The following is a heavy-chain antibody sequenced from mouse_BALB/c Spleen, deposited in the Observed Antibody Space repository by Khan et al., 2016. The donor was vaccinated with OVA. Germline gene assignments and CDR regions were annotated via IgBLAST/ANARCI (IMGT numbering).Heavy chain of an antibody. CDR3: ARTYYSYDRYFDV. CDR2: INTYTGEP. J-gene: IGHJ1*01. CDR1: GFTFTNYG. Sequence: QIQLVQSGPELKKPGETVKISCKASGFTFTNYGMNWVKQAPGQGLRWMGWINTYTGEPTYADDFKGRFAVSLETSASTAYLQINNLKNEDMATYFCARTYYSYDRYFDVWGAGTTVTVSS. D-gene: IGHD2-12*01. V-gene: IGHV9-1*02.